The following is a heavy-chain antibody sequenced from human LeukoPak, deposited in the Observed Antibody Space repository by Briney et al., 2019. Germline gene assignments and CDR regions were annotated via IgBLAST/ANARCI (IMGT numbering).Heavy chain of an antibody. V-gene: IGHV3-23*01. D-gene: IGHD3-10*01. J-gene: IGHJ4*02. Sequence: GGSLRLSCAASGFTFSSYAMSWVRQAPGKGLEWVSAISGGGGSTYYGDSVTGRLTIYRDNSKNKLYLQINSLRVEDTDVYYCARDREFESGSEGDYWGQGTLVTVSS. CDR3: ARDREFESGSEGDY. CDR1: GFTFSSYA. CDR2: ISGGGGST.